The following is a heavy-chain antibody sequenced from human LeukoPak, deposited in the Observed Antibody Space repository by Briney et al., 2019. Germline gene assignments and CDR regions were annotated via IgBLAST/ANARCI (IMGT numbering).Heavy chain of an antibody. V-gene: IGHV4-39*07. Sequence: SETLSLTCTVSGGSISSSSYYWGWIRQPPGKGLEWIVSIYYSGSTYYNPSLKSRVTISVDTSKNQFSLKLSSVTAADTAVYYCASTYSSSWYLNWYFDLWGRGTLVTVSS. J-gene: IGHJ2*01. D-gene: IGHD6-13*01. CDR3: ASTYSSSWYLNWYFDL. CDR2: IYYSGST. CDR1: GGSISSSSYY.